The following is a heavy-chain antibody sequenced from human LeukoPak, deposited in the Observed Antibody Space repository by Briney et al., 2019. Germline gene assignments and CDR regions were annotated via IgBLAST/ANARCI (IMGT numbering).Heavy chain of an antibody. Sequence: PGGSLRLSCEASGFXFSTNGMHWVRQAPGKGLEWVALIWFDGSNKHYADSVKGRFTVSRDNSKNTMYLQMNSLRAEDTAVYYCARVVSYYGSAYRLLDLWGRGTLVTVSS. V-gene: IGHV3-33*01. J-gene: IGHJ2*01. CDR3: ARVVSYYGSAYRLLDL. D-gene: IGHD3-10*01. CDR2: IWFDGSNK. CDR1: GFXFSTNG.